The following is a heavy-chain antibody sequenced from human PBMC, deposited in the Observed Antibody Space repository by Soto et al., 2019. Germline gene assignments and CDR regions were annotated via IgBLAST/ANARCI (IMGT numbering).Heavy chain of an antibody. CDR3: ARGSTDSYPGSRIFDF. Sequence: GGSLRLSCVASGLTFGSRAMSWVRQAPGEGLQWVSTITDTGGDAKYADSVRGRFVISRDNSKKILYLQMTSLTAEDSAMYFCARGSTDSYPGSRIFDFWGRGTLVTVSS. V-gene: IGHV3-23*01. CDR1: GLTFGSRA. D-gene: IGHD3-10*01. J-gene: IGHJ4*02. CDR2: ITDTGGDA.